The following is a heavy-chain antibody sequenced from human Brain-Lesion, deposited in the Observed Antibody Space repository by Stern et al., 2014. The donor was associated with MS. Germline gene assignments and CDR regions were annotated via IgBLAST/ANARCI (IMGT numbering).Heavy chain of an antibody. CDR2: IFNRGSP. D-gene: IGHD2-2*01. V-gene: IGHV4-61*02. Sequence: QVQLVQSGPGLVKPSQTLSLSCTVSGGSISSGGYYWSWIRQPAGKGLEWIGRIFNRGSPSYTPSLKSRVTISIDPSKNQFSLRLNSMTAADTAVYYCARGRVVPGFQYYATDVWGQGTTVIVSS. J-gene: IGHJ6*02. CDR3: ARGRVVPGFQYYATDV. CDR1: GGSISSGGYY.